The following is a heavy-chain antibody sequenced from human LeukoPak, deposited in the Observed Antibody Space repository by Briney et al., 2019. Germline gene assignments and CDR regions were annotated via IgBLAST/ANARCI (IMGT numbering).Heavy chain of an antibody. D-gene: IGHD3-10*01. CDR3: SREHMFRGGGSDFPFNWFDP. Sequence: PSETLSLTCTVSGDSISVYYWGWIRQPAGKGLEWIGRIYTSGRANYNPSLTSRLTMSVDTSKNQFSLKLNSVTAADTAVYYSSREHMFRGGGSDFPFNWFDPWGQGTLVTVSS. J-gene: IGHJ5*02. CDR2: IYTSGRA. CDR1: GDSISVYY. V-gene: IGHV4-4*07.